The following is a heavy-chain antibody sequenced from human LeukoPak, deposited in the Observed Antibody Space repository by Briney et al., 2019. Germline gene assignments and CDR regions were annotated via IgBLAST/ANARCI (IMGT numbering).Heavy chain of an antibody. CDR1: GFTFSSYS. J-gene: IGHJ4*02. D-gene: IGHD3-16*02. V-gene: IGHV3-48*04. CDR2: ISSGSTTI. Sequence: GGSLRLSCAASGFTFSSYSINWVRQAPGKGLEWVSFISSGSTTIFYADSVKGRFTISRDNAKNSLHPQLNSLRAEDTAVYYCAREYVWGSSRYLDYWGQGTLVTVSS. CDR3: AREYVWGSSRYLDY.